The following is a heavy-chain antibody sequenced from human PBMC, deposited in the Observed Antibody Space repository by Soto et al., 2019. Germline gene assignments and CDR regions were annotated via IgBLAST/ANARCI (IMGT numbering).Heavy chain of an antibody. J-gene: IGHJ4*02. CDR2: IWHDGSNR. CDR3: ARDSGDVV. V-gene: IGHV3-33*08. Sequence: QVQLVESGGGVVQPGRSLRLSCAASGFTFSSYGMHWVRQAPGKGLEWVAVIWHDGSNRYYADSVRGRFTISRDNSENTFYLQMYSLRVEDTAVYYCARDSGDVVGGQGTLVTVSS. D-gene: IGHD2-15*01. CDR1: GFTFSSYG.